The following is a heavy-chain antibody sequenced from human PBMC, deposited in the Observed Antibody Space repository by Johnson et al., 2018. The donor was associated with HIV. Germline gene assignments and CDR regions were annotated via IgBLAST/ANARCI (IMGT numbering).Heavy chain of an antibody. D-gene: IGHD1-1*01. CDR1: GFTFSFNY. J-gene: IGHJ3*02. Sequence: VQLVESGGGVVQPGRSVRLSCAAPGFTFSFNYMSCVRQAPGTALEWVANIKQDGREKSYVASVRGGCTISRDNAKNSLYLQMNSLRAEDTAVYYCARVPPFGTHPDGAFDIWGQGTMVTVSS. CDR3: ARVPPFGTHPDGAFDI. CDR2: IKQDGREK. V-gene: IGHV3-7*03.